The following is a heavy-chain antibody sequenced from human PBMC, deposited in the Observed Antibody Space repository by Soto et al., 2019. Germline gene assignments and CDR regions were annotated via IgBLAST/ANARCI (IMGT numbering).Heavy chain of an antibody. CDR3: ASSHWGGDYYFDY. CDR2: IWYDGSNK. CDR1: GFTFSSYG. J-gene: IGHJ4*02. D-gene: IGHD2-21*02. V-gene: IGHV3-33*01. Sequence: QVRLVESGGGVVQPGRSLRLSCVASGFTFSSYGMHWVRQAPGKGLEWVAVIWYDGSNKYYADSVKGRFTISRDNSKNTLSLQMNSLRAEDTAVYYCASSHWGGDYYFDYWGQGTLVTVSS.